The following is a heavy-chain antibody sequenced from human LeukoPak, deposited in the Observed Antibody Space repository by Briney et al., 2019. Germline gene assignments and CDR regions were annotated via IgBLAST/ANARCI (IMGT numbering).Heavy chain of an antibody. CDR2: ISSSSSYI. D-gene: IGHD2-15*01. CDR3: ARAHLYCSGGSCYSDY. J-gene: IGHJ4*02. Sequence: GGSLRLSCAASGFTFSSYSMNWVRQAPGKGLEWVSSISSSSSYIYYADSVKGRSTISRDNAKNSLYLQMNSLRAEDTAVYYCARAHLYCSGGSCYSDYWGQGTLVTVSS. V-gene: IGHV3-21*01. CDR1: GFTFSSYS.